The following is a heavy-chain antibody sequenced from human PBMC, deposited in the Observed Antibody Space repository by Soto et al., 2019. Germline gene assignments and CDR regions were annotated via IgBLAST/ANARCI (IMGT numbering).Heavy chain of an antibody. V-gene: IGHV3-48*02. CDR3: ARDRPYCSSTSCYRGYYYYYGMDV. D-gene: IGHD2-2*02. J-gene: IGHJ6*02. CDR1: GFTFSSYS. CDR2: ISSSSSTI. Sequence: PGGSLRLSCAASGFTFSSYSMNWVRQAPGKGLEWVSYISSSSSTIYYADSVKGRFTISRDNAKNSLYLQMNSLRDEDTAVYYCARDRPYCSSTSCYRGYYYYYGMDVWGQGTTVTVSS.